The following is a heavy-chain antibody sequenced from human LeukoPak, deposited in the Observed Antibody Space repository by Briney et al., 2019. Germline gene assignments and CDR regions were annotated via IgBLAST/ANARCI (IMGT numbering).Heavy chain of an antibody. CDR2: ISYDGGAE. CDR1: RFTFSSFG. D-gene: IGHD1-26*01. CDR3: AKDRPLYSGSQHFDF. J-gene: IGHJ4*02. Sequence: PGGSLRLSCAASRFTFSSFGMHWVRQAPGKGLEWVAVISYDGGAEYFADSVKGRFTISRDNPKNTLYLQMNSLRAEDTAVYYCAKDRPLYSGSQHFDFWGQGTLVTVSP. V-gene: IGHV3-30*18.